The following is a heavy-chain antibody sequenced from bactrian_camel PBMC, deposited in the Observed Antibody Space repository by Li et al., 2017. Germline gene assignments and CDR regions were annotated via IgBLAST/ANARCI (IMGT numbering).Heavy chain of an antibody. J-gene: IGHJ4*01. CDR3: AADFTLARVLNGCPVLAKGGFAV. Sequence: VQLVESGGGVVRPGESLRLSCVASVFTIDHRDMTWVRQAPGKGLERISGMAWAGNRPWYAASVKGRFTMSRDNAKNTLYLQMNSLKPEDTAMYYCAADFTLARVLNGCPVLAKGGFAVWGQGTQVTVS. CDR1: VFTIDHRD. CDR2: MAWAGNRP. D-gene: IGHD3*01. V-gene: IGHV3-1*01.